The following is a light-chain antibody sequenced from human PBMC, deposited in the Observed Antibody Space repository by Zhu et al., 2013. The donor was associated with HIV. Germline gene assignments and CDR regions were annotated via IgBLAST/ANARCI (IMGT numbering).Light chain of an antibody. V-gene: IGKV1-39*01. CDR1: QSISSY. Sequence: DIQMTQSPSSLSASVGDRVTITCRPSQSISSYLNWYQQKPGKAPKLLVYASSSLEGGVPSRFSGSGSVAEFSLTISSLQPEDFATYYCQQSYSIPHTFGQGTKLETK. CDR3: QQSYSIPHT. CDR2: ASS. J-gene: IGKJ2*01.